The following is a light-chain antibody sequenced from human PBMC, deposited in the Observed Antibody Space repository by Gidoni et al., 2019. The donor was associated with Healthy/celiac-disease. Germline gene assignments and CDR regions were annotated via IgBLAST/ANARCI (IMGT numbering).Light chain of an antibody. CDR1: QSVSSN. V-gene: IGKV3-15*01. Sequence: EIVITQSPATLSVSPGERATLSCRARQSVSSNLAWYRQKPGQAPRLLIYGAYTRATGIPARLSGSGSGTEFTLTISSMQSEDFAVYYCQQYNNWPPLITFGQGTRLEIK. CDR3: QQYNNWPPLIT. CDR2: GAY. J-gene: IGKJ5*01.